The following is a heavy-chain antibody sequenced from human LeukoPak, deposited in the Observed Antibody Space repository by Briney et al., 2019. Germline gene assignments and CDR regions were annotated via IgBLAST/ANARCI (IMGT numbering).Heavy chain of an antibody. CDR2: IYYSGST. D-gene: IGHD2-2*01. J-gene: IGHJ4*02. CDR3: ARQFLYCSSTSCYDY. CDR1: GGSISSSSYY. Sequence: SEALSLTCTVSGGSISSSSYYWGWLRQPPGKGLEWIGSIYYSGSTYYNPSLKSRVTISVDTSKNQFSLKLSSVTAADTAVYYCARQFLYCSSTSCYDYWGQGTLVTVSS. V-gene: IGHV4-39*01.